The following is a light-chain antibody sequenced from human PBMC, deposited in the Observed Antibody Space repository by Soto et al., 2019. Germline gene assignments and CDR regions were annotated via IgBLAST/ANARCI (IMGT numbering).Light chain of an antibody. CDR2: GAS. CDR1: QSVRSSY. CDR3: QQYGSSPYT. Sequence: ENVLTQSPGTLSLSLGERATLSCRASQSVRSSYLAWYQQRPGHAPRLLIYGASTQATDIPDRFSGSGSGTDVTLTVSSLEPEDFAMFYCQQYGSSPYTFGQGTKLEI. V-gene: IGKV3-20*01. J-gene: IGKJ2*01.